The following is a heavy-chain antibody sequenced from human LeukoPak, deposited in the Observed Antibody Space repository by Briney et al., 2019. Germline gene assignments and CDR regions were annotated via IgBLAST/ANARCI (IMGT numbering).Heavy chain of an antibody. Sequence: TTSETLSLTCAVYGGSFSGYYWSWIRQPPGKGLEWIGEINHSGSTNYNPSLKSRVTISVDTSKNQFSLKLSSVTAADTAVYYCARGRGYYDSSGSTRLDYWGQGTLVTVSS. D-gene: IGHD3-22*01. V-gene: IGHV4-34*01. J-gene: IGHJ4*02. CDR2: INHSGST. CDR1: GGSFSGYY. CDR3: ARGRGYYDSSGSTRLDY.